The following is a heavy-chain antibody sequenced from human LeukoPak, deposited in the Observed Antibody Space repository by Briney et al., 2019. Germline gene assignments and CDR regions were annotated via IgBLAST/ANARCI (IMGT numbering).Heavy chain of an antibody. V-gene: IGHV3-30*03. Sequence: GGSLRLSCAASGFTFGDYAMHWVRQAPGKGLEWVAVIAYGGTYTHHADSLKGRFTISRDNSRDTLYLQINSLRPEDTALYYCARNKAITAFFVMGVWGQGTTIIVSS. CDR3: ARNKAITAFFVMGV. CDR2: IAYGGTYT. J-gene: IGHJ6*02. CDR1: GFTFGDYA. D-gene: IGHD2/OR15-2a*01.